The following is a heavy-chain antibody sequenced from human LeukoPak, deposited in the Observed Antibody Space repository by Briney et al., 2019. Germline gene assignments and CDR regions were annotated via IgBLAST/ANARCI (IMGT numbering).Heavy chain of an antibody. J-gene: IGHJ4*02. CDR1: GFTFSTYS. D-gene: IGHD3-10*01. CDR2: ISSSTSYI. CDR3: ARAYYMGWYFDY. V-gene: IGHV3-21*01. Sequence: GGSLRLSCAASGFTFSTYSMNWVRQAPGKGLEWVSSISSSTSYIYYADSLKGRFTISRDNAKNSLYLQMNSLRAEDTAVYYCARAYYMGWYFDYWGQGTLVTVSS.